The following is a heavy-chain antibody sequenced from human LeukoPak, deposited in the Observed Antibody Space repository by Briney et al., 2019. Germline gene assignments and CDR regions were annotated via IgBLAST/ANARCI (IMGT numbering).Heavy chain of an antibody. J-gene: IGHJ3*02. Sequence: PSGTLSLTFAVSGGSISSSNWWSWVRQPPGEGLEWIGEIYHSGSTNYNPSLKSRVTISVDKSKNQFSLKLSTLTAADTAVYYCARGMLWFGDPNYAFDIWGQGTMVTVSS. D-gene: IGHD3-10*01. CDR3: ARGMLWFGDPNYAFDI. V-gene: IGHV4-4*02. CDR1: GGSISSSNW. CDR2: IYHSGST.